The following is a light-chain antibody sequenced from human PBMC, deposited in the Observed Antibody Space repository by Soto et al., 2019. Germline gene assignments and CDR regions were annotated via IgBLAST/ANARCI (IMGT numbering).Light chain of an antibody. J-gene: IGLJ1*01. V-gene: IGLV2-14*01. CDR1: SSDIGSYNY. CDR2: ELS. Sequence: QSALTQSASVSGFPGQSITISCTGTSSDIGSYNYVYWYEQHPGKAPEVMFHELSNRPSGVSSRFSDSKSGNTASLTISGLQPEDDADYYCISYTSSNTPYVFATGTKLPAL. CDR3: ISYTSSNTPYV.